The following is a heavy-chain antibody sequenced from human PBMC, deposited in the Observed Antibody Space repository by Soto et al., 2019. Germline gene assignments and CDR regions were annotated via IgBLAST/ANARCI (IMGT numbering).Heavy chain of an antibody. CDR2: IYYSGSI. Sequence: QVQLQESGPGLVKPSETLSLTCTVSGASISSHYWNWIRQPPGKGLAWIGYIYYSGSINYNPSLKSRVTMSVDTSESQISLKLTSVTAADTGVYYCARDRDGFDSWGQGTMVTVSS. J-gene: IGHJ3*02. V-gene: IGHV4-59*11. CDR3: ARDRDGFDS. CDR1: GASISSHY.